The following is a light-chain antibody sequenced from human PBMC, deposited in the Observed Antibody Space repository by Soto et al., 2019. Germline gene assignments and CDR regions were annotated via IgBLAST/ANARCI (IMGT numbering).Light chain of an antibody. CDR1: QSVSNNY. V-gene: IGKV3-20*01. Sequence: EIVLTQSPGTLSLSPGERATLSCRASQSVSNNYLAWYQQKPGQAPRLLIYGASCRATGIPDRFSGSGSGTDFTLTISRLEPEDFAVYYCQQYGSPPFSFGPGTKVDIK. J-gene: IGKJ3*01. CDR2: GAS. CDR3: QQYGSPPFS.